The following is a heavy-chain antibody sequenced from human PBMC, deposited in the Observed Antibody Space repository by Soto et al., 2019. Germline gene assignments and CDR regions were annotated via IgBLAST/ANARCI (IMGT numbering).Heavy chain of an antibody. CDR1: GFTFDDYA. J-gene: IGHJ4*02. D-gene: IGHD3-10*01. CDR2: ISWNSGSI. Sequence: EVQLVESGGGLVQPGRSLRLSCAASGFTFDDYAMHWVRQAPGKGLEWVSGISWNSGSIGYADSVKGRFTISRDNAKNSLYLQMNSLRAEDTALYYCAKDKERGSGSYYNCDYWGQGTLVTVSS. CDR3: AKDKERGSGSYYNCDY. V-gene: IGHV3-9*01.